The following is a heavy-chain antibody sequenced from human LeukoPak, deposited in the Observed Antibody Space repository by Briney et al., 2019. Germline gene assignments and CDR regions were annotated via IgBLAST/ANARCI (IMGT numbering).Heavy chain of an antibody. CDR3: ARKWGTGRAVDPLFPTFFDP. D-gene: IGHD1-26*01. CDR2: INPDSGHI. CDR1: EYTFLGYY. J-gene: IGHJ5*02. Sequence: ASVKVSCKAYEYTFLGYYIHWMRQAPGQGLEWMGWINPDSGHINYAQKFQGRITMTRDTSVNTAYMEMNNLTSDDTAIYYCARKWGTGRAVDPLFPTFFDPWGQGTHVTVSA. V-gene: IGHV1-2*02.